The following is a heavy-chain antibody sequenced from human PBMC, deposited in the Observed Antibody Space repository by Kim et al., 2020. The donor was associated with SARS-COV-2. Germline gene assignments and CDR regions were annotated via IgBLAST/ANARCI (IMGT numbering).Heavy chain of an antibody. CDR2: INHAGST. V-gene: IGHV4-34*01. CDR3: ARGVPGY. CDR1: GGSFSGYQ. J-gene: IGHJ4*02. Sequence: SETSLTCAVYGGSFSGYQWSWVRPSPGKGLEWIGQINHAGSTKYNPSLKSRVTLSVDTSKNQFSLKLTSVTAADTGVYYCARGVPGYWGQGSLVTVSS.